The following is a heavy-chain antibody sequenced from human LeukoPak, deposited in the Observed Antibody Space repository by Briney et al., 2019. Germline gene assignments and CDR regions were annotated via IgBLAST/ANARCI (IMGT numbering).Heavy chain of an antibody. CDR3: ATDVDTAMVTDY. J-gene: IGHJ4*02. CDR2: IYHSGST. D-gene: IGHD5-18*01. V-gene: IGHV4-38-2*02. Sequence: PSETLSLTCAVSGYSISSGYYWGWIRPPPGKGLEWIGSIYHSGSTYYNPSLKSRVTISVDTSKNQFSLKLSSVTAAHTAVYYCATDVDTAMVTDYWGQGTLVTVSS. CDR1: GYSISSGYY.